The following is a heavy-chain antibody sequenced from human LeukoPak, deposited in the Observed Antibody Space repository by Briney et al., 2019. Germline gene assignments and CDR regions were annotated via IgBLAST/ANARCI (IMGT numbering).Heavy chain of an antibody. Sequence: SGGSLRLSCAASGFTFSGYGMHWVRQAPGKGLEWISFVRYDGSNKYYADSVKGRFTISRDNSKNTLYLEMNNLRVEDTAVYYCARGGGGYIKCGPDYRGQGTLVTVSS. J-gene: IGHJ4*02. CDR2: VRYDGSNK. CDR3: ARGGGGYIKCGPDY. CDR1: GFTFSGYG. D-gene: IGHD5-24*01. V-gene: IGHV3-30*02.